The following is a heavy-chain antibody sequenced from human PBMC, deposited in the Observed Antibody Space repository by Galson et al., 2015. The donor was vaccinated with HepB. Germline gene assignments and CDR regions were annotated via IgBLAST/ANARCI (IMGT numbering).Heavy chain of an antibody. CDR3: ARHYSVVTPVDY. CDR2: IYYSGST. V-gene: IGHV4-59*08. Sequence: QVQLQESGPGLVKPSETLSLTCTVSGGSISSYYWSWIRQPPGKGLEWIGYIYYSGSTNYNPSLKSRVTISVETSKNQFSLKLSSVTAADTAVYYCARHYSVVTPVDYWGQGTLVTVSS. CDR1: GGSISSYY. D-gene: IGHD4-23*01. J-gene: IGHJ4*02.